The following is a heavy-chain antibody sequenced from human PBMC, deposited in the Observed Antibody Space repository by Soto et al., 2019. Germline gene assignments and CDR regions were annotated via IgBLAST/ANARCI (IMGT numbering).Heavy chain of an antibody. CDR1: GFIFSSYA. Sequence: PGGSLRLSCAASGFIFSSYALHWVRQAPGKGLEWVALISYDGSNKYYADSVKGRFTISRDNSKNTLYLQMNSLRAEDTAVYYCARVSALRAFDPWGQGTLVTVS. D-gene: IGHD2-15*01. CDR2: ISYDGSNK. CDR3: ARVSALRAFDP. V-gene: IGHV3-30-3*01. J-gene: IGHJ5*02.